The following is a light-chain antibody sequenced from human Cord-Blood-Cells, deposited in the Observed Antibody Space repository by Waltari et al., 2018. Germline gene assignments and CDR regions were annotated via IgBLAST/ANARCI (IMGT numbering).Light chain of an antibody. V-gene: IGLV2-14*01. Sequence: QSALTQPASVSGSPGQSITISCTGTSSDVGGYNYVSWYQQHPGKAPKLMIYDVSKRPSGGSNRFSGSKSGNTASLTISGLQAEDEADYYCSSYTSSSVYVFGTGTKVTVL. CDR3: SSYTSSSVYV. J-gene: IGLJ1*01. CDR2: DVS. CDR1: SSDVGGYNY.